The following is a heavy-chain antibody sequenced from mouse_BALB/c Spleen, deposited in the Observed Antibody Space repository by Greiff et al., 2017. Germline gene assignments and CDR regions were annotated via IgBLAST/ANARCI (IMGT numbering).Heavy chain of an antibody. Sequence: VQLKESGPELVKPGASMKISCKASGYSFTGYTMNWVKQSHGKNLEWIGLINPYNGGTSYNQKFKGKATLTVDKSSSTAYMELLSLTSEDSAVYYCAREGDYGGYAMDYWGQGTSVTVSS. D-gene: IGHD1-1*02. CDR3: AREGDYGGYAMDY. CDR2: INPYNGGT. CDR1: GYSFTGYT. J-gene: IGHJ4*01. V-gene: IGHV1-18*01.